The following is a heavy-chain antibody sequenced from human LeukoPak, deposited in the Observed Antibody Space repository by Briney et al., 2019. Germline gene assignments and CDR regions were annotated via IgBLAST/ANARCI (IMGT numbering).Heavy chain of an antibody. Sequence: TPSETLSLTCAVYGGSFSGYYWSWIRQPPGKGLEWIGEINHSGSTNYNPSLKSRVTISVDTSKNQFSLKLSSVTAADTAVYYCARSFKGDYYGSGSYYSPTGPPHPSPFDYWGQGTLVTVSS. CDR1: GGSFSGYY. CDR3: ARSFKGDYYGSGSYYSPTGPPHPSPFDY. D-gene: IGHD3-10*01. CDR2: INHSGST. J-gene: IGHJ4*02. V-gene: IGHV4-34*01.